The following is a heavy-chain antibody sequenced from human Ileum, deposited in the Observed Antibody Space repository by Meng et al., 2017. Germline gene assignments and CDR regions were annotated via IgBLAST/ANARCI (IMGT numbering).Heavy chain of an antibody. CDR3: TRDAGLRNWFDP. Sequence: GESLKISCAASGFTFRDSAFHWVRQASGKGLEWVAIIDRKDNSYATAYGASVKGRFTISRDDSTNTAFLQMNSLNIEDTAVYYCTRDAGLRNWFDPWGQGTLVTVSS. V-gene: IGHV3-73*01. J-gene: IGHJ5*02. D-gene: IGHD5-12*01. CDR2: IDRKDNSYAT. CDR1: GFTFRDSA.